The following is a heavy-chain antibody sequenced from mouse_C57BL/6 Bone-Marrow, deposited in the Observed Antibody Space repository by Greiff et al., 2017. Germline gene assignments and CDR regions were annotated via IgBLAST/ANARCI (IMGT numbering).Heavy chain of an antibody. D-gene: IGHD1-1*01. CDR3: VRGHYYGSSYEGFAY. CDR1: GFSFNTYA. J-gene: IGHJ3*01. Sequence: EVQRVESGGGLVQPKGSLKLSCAASGFSFNTYAMNWIRQAPGKGLEWVARIRSKSNNYATYYADSVKDRFTISRDDSESMLYLQMNNLKTEDTAMYYCVRGHYYGSSYEGFAYWGQGTLVTVSA. V-gene: IGHV10-1*01. CDR2: IRSKSNNYAT.